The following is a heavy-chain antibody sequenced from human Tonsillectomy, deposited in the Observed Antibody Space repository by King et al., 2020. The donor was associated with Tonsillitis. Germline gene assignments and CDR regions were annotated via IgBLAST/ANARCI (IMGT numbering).Heavy chain of an antibody. CDR2: SYHIWST. Sequence: VQLQESGPGLVKPSGTLSLTCAVSGASISSSNWWNWVRQTPGKWLEWIGESYHIWSTNYNPSLKSRVIISVDKSNNQVSLKVNSVTASDTAVYHCARVTSYGDVKAFDIWGPGTMVIVSS. CDR1: GASISSSNW. D-gene: IGHD4-17*01. CDR3: ARVTSYGDVKAFDI. J-gene: IGHJ3*02. V-gene: IGHV4-4*02.